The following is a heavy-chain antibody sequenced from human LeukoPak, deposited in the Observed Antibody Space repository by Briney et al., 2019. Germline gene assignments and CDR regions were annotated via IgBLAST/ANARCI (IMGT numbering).Heavy chain of an antibody. CDR3: AKDQTYLILTGSYYFDY. CDR2: IRYDGSNK. J-gene: IGHJ4*02. Sequence: PGGSLRLSCAAPGFTFSSYGMHWVRQAPGKGLEWVAFIRYDGSNKYYADSVKGRFTISRDNSKNTLYLQMNSLRAEDTAVYYCAKDQTYLILTGSYYFDYWGQGTLVTVSS. V-gene: IGHV3-30*02. CDR1: GFTFSSYG. D-gene: IGHD3-9*01.